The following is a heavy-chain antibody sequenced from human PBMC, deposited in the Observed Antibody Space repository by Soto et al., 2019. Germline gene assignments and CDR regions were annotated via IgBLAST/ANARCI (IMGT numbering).Heavy chain of an antibody. Sequence: PSVTLSLTCAFDGQSFIGYYWRCIGQPSGKGLEWIGEINHSGSTNYNPSVKSRVTISVDTSKIQFSLKLSSVTAADTAVYYCARGRHILTGYYRDLNYGMDVWGQGTTVS. CDR2: INHSGST. CDR1: GQSFIGYY. D-gene: IGHD3-9*01. J-gene: IGHJ6*02. CDR3: ARGRHILTGYYRDLNYGMDV. V-gene: IGHV4-34*01.